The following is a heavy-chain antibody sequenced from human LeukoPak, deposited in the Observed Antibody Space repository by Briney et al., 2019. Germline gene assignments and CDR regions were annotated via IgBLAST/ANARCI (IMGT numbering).Heavy chain of an antibody. CDR2: ISGSGGST. J-gene: IGHJ4*02. D-gene: IGHD1-26*01. V-gene: IGHV3-23*01. CDR3: AGGGSYYDFDY. Sequence: GGSLRLSCAASGFTFSSYAMSWVRQAPGKGLEWVSGISGSGGSTYYADSVKGRFTISRDNSKNTVYLQMNSLRDEDTAVYYCAGGGSYYDFDYWGQGTLVAVSS. CDR1: GFTFSSYA.